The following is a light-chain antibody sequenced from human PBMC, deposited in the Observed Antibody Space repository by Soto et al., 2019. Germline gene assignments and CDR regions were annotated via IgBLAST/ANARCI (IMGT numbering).Light chain of an antibody. CDR2: SNS. V-gene: IGLV1-44*01. J-gene: IGLJ3*02. CDR1: SSNIGSNY. CDR3: AAWDDSLNGWV. Sequence: QSVLTQPPSASGTPGQRVTISCSGSSSNIGSNYVYWYQQVPGTAPKVVIYSNSQRPSGVPDRFSGSKSGISASLAISGLHSEDEADYYCAAWDDSLNGWVFGGGTKLTVL.